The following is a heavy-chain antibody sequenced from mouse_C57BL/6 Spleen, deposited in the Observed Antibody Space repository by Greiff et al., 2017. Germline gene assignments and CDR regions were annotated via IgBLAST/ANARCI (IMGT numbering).Heavy chain of an antibody. CDR3: ARERGYDAYYHYAMDD. V-gene: IGHV1-53*01. J-gene: IGHJ4*01. D-gene: IGHD2-3*01. Sequence: QVQLQQPGTELVKPGASVKLSCKASGYTFTSYWMHWVKQRPGQGLEWIGYIDPSNGGTNSNEKFKSKATLTVDKSSSTAYMQLSSLTSEGSAVYYCARERGYDAYYHYAMDDWGQGTSVTVAS. CDR1: GYTFTSYW. CDR2: IDPSNGGT.